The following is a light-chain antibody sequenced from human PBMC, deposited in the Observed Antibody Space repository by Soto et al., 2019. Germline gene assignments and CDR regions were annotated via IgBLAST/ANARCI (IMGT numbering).Light chain of an antibody. J-gene: IGLJ3*02. V-gene: IGLV2-14*01. CDR1: SSDVGGYKF. CDR3: SSYTTTSTLEV. CDR2: EVS. Sequence: QSVLTQPASVSGSPGQSITISCTGTSSDVGGYKFVPWYQQHPGTAPKPIIYEVSNRPSGVSHRFSGSKSGNTATLTISGLQAEDGADYYCSSYTTTSTLEVFGGGTKLTVL.